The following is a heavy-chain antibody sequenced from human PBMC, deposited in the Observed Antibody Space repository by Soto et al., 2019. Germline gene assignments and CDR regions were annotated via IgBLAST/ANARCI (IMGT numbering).Heavy chain of an antibody. Sequence: ASVKVSCKASGYTFTSYGISWVRRAPGQGLEWMGWISAYNGNTNYAQKLQGRVTMTTDTSTSTAYMELRSLRSDDTAVYYCARDRRAPRGWDDAFDIWGQGTMVTVSS. J-gene: IGHJ3*02. CDR1: GYTFTSYG. CDR2: ISAYNGNT. V-gene: IGHV1-18*01. D-gene: IGHD1-26*01. CDR3: ARDRRAPRGWDDAFDI.